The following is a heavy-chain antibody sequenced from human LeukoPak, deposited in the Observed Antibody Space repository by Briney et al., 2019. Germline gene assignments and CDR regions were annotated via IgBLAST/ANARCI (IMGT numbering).Heavy chain of an antibody. V-gene: IGHV1-2*02. Sequence: GASVKVSCKASGNTFTAYYMHWVRQAPGQGLEWVGWINPNSGDTNYAQKFQGKVTMTRDTPTSTAYMELSSLRSDDTAVYYCASYRGSSGYYYYMDVWGKGTTVTVSS. CDR3: ASYRGSSGYYYYMDV. D-gene: IGHD3-10*01. CDR2: INPNSGDT. J-gene: IGHJ6*03. CDR1: GNTFTAYY.